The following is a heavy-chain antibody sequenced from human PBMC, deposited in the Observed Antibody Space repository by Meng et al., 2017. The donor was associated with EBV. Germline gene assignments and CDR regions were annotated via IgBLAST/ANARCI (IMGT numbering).Heavy chain of an antibody. CDR1: GVTFSSYA. CDR2: IIPILGIA. CDR3: ARERPGGMATTPYFDY. V-gene: IGHV1-69*10. D-gene: IGHD5-24*01. Sequence: QVQLLQSGAEVKKPRSSVKVSCKASGVTFSSYAISWVRQAPGQGLEWMGGIIPILGIANYAQKFQGRVTITADKSTSTAYMELSSLRSEDTAVYYCARERPGGMATTPYFDYWGQGTLVTVSS. J-gene: IGHJ4*02.